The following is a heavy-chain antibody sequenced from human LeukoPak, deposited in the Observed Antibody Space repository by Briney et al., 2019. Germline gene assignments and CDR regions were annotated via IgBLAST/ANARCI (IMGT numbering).Heavy chain of an antibody. Sequence: GGSLRLSCAASGFTFSSYAMRWVRQAPGKGLEWVSAISSSGGSTYYADSVKGRFTISRDNSKNTLYLQMNSLRAEDTAVYYCAKASGRGYDYGKYYFDYWGQGTLVTVSS. CDR2: ISSSGGST. CDR1: GFTFSSYA. D-gene: IGHD5-12*01. V-gene: IGHV3-23*01. J-gene: IGHJ4*02. CDR3: AKASGRGYDYGKYYFDY.